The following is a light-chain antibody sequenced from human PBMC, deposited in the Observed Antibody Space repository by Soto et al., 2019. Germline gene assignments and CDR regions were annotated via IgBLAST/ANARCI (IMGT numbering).Light chain of an antibody. CDR1: GSDFGRDDF. V-gene: IGLV2-11*01. CDR2: DVS. Sequence: QSALTQPRSVSGSPVPSVAISCTGTGSDFGRDDFVSWYQQHAGTAPKLIIFDVSKRPSGVPDRFSGSKSGTSASLAISGLRSEAEADYYCAAWDDSLRGYVFGIGTKVTVL. J-gene: IGLJ1*01. CDR3: AAWDDSLRGYV.